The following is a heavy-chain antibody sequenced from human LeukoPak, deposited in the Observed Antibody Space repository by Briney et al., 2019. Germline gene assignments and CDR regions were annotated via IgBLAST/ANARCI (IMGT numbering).Heavy chain of an antibody. Sequence: PSETLSLTCAIYGGSFSGYYWSWIRQPPGKGLEWIGEINHSGSSNYTPSLESRVTMSVDTSKNQFSLKLSSVTAADTAMYYRARGPGYSYGLYYFDYWGQGTLVTVSS. CDR2: INHSGSS. D-gene: IGHD5-18*01. CDR1: GGSFSGYY. CDR3: ARGPGYSYGLYYFDY. J-gene: IGHJ4*02. V-gene: IGHV4-34*01.